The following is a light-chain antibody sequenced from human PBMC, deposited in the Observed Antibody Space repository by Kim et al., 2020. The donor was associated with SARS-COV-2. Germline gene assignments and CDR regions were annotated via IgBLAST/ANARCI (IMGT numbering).Light chain of an antibody. J-gene: IGLJ3*02. V-gene: IGLV1-44*01. CDR1: SSNIGSNI. CDR2: SNN. Sequence: QSVLTQPPSASGTPGQRVTISCSGSSSNIGSNIVNWYQQLPGTAPKLLIYSNNQRPSGVPGRFSGSKSGTSASLAISGLQSEDEADYYCAALDDSLNGWVFGGGTKLTVL. CDR3: AALDDSLNGWV.